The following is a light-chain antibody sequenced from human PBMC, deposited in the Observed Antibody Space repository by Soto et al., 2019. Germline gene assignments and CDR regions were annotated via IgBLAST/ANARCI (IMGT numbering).Light chain of an antibody. J-gene: IGKJ4*01. CDR2: GAS. CDR3: QQYSSSPPT. V-gene: IGKV3-20*01. CDR1: QSLSSRY. Sequence: EIVLTQSPGTLSLSPGDRATLSCRDSQSLSSRYLAWYRQKPGQAPRLLIYGASNRATGIPDRFSGSGSGTDFTLTISRLEPDDFAVYYCQQYSSSPPTFGGGTKVEIK.